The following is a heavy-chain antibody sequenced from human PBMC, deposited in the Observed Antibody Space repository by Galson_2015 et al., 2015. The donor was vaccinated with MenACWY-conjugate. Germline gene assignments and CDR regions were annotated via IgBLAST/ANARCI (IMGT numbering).Heavy chain of an antibody. Sequence: VKVSCKASGGAFSSYAISWVRQAPGQGLEWMGGIIPIFGTANHAQKFQGRVTITADESTSTAYMELSSLRSEDTAVYYCATTVPYNWFDPWGQGTLVTVSS. CDR2: IIPIFGTA. J-gene: IGHJ5*02. V-gene: IGHV1-69*13. D-gene: IGHD4-11*01. CDR3: ATTVPYNWFDP. CDR1: GGAFSSYA.